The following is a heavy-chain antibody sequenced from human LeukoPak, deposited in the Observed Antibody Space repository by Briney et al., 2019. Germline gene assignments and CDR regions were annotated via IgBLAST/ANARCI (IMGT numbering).Heavy chain of an antibody. Sequence: GGSLRLSCPASGFTFSSYAMSWVRQAPGKGLEWVSAISGSGGSTYYADSVKGRFTISRDNSKNTLYLQMNSLRAEDTAVYYCAKGDNYYDSSGRYWGQGTLVTVSS. CDR2: ISGSGGST. D-gene: IGHD3-22*01. CDR1: GFTFSSYA. J-gene: IGHJ4*02. CDR3: AKGDNYYDSSGRY. V-gene: IGHV3-23*01.